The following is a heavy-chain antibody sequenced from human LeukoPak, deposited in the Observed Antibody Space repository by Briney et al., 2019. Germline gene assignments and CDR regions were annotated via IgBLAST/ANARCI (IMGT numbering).Heavy chain of an antibody. CDR1: GGSISSGSYY. CDR2: IYTSGST. V-gene: IGHV4-61*09. D-gene: IGHD3-3*01. Sequence: SQTLSLTCTVSGGSISSGSYYWSWIRQPAGKGLEWIGHIYTSGSTNYNPSLNSRVSMSVDTSKNQFSLNLSSVTAADTAVYYCARETIFGVLIAGFRWFDPWGQGTLVTVSS. CDR3: ARETIFGVLIAGFRWFDP. J-gene: IGHJ5*02.